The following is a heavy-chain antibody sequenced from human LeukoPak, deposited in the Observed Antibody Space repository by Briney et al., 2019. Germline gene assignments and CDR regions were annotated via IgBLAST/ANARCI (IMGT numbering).Heavy chain of an antibody. D-gene: IGHD6-19*01. CDR3: AREGSSGPLDY. V-gene: IGHV4-59*01. CDR1: GGSISSYY. J-gene: IGHJ4*02. CDR2: MYNSGSA. Sequence: PAETLSLTCTVSGGSISSYYWSWIRQPPGRGLEWIGYMYNSGSANYNPSLKSRVTISVDTSKNQFSLKLSSVTAADTAVYYCAREGSSGPLDYWGQETLDTVSS.